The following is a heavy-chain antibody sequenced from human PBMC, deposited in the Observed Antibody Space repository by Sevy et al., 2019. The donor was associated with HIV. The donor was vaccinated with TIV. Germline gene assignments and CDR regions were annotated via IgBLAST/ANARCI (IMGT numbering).Heavy chain of an antibody. V-gene: IGHV1-18*01. D-gene: IGHD2-2*02. J-gene: IGHJ6*02. Sequence: ASVKVSCKASGYTFTSYGISWVRQAPGQGLEWMGWISAYNGNTNYAQKLQGRVTMTTDTSTSTAYMELRSLRSDDTAVYYCARERGYCSSTSCYRDYYYYGMDVWGQGTTVTVSS. CDR2: ISAYNGNT. CDR3: ARERGYCSSTSCYRDYYYYGMDV. CDR1: GYTFTSYG.